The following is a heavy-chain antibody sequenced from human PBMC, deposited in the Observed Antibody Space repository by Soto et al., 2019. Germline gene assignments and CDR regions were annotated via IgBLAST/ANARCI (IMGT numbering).Heavy chain of an antibody. V-gene: IGHV2-5*02. J-gene: IGHJ4*02. CDR2: IYWDDDK. D-gene: IGHD3-3*01. CDR3: AHTRRGPKRFLEWLPAYDY. CDR1: GFSLSTSGVG. Sequence: SGPTLVNPTQTLTLTCTFSGFSLSTSGVGVGWIRQPPGKALEWLALIYWDDDKRYSPSLKSRLTITKDTSKNQVVLTMTNMDPVDTATYYCAHTRRGPKRFLEWLPAYDYWGQGTLVTVSS.